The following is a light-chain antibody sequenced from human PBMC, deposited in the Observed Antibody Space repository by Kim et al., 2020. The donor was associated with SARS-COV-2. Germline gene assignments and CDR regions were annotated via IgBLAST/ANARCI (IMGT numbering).Light chain of an antibody. CDR1: SGHSSYA. J-gene: IGLJ1*01. Sequence: SVKLTCTLSSGHSSYAIAWHQQQPEKGPRYLIKLNSDGSHSKGDGIPARFSGSSSGAERYLTISSLQSEDEADYYCQTWGTGIRVFETGTKVTVL. V-gene: IGLV4-69*01. CDR2: LNSDGSH. CDR3: QTWGTGIRV.